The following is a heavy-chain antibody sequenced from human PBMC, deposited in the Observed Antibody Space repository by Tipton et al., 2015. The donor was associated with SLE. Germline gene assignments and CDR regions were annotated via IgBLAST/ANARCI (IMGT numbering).Heavy chain of an antibody. J-gene: IGHJ4*02. CDR1: GGSISSYY. D-gene: IGHD3-3*01. V-gene: IGHV4-59*01. CDR2: IYYSGST. CDR3: ARDKGLFGVPRGVDY. Sequence: TLSLTCTVSGGSISSYYWSWIRQPPGKGLEWIGYIYYSGSTNYNPSLKSRVTISVDTSKNQFSLKLSTVTAADTAVYYCARDKGLFGVPRGVDYWGQGTLVTVSS.